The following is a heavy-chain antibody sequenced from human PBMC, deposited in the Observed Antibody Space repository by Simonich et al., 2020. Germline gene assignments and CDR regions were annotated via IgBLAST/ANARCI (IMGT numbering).Heavy chain of an antibody. Sequence: QVQLVQSGAEVKKPGASVKVSCKASGYTFTSYGIRWVRKAPGQGLEGMGWSSAYNGNTNYAQQLQGRVTMTTDTSTSTAYMELRSLRSDDTAVYYCARASRGTWWYYYFDYWGQGTLVTVSS. D-gene: IGHD2-15*01. CDR1: GYTFTSYG. V-gene: IGHV1-18*01. CDR3: ARASRGTWWYYYFDY. CDR2: SSAYNGNT. J-gene: IGHJ4*02.